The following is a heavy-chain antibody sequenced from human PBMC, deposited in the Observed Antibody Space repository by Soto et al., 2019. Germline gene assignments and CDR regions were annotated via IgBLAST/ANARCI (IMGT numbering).Heavy chain of an antibody. CDR2: ILNDGSSE. Sequence: SLGLSCAASLFIFRTYGIHWVRQSPGKGLEWVALILNDGSSEYYADSVKGRFTIPRDNSKNMLYLQMNSLRVEDTAMYYCANGRYSSPPGMDVWGQGTTVTVSS. V-gene: IGHV3-30*18. CDR1: LFIFRTYG. CDR3: ANGRYSSPPGMDV. J-gene: IGHJ6*02. D-gene: IGHD2-15*01.